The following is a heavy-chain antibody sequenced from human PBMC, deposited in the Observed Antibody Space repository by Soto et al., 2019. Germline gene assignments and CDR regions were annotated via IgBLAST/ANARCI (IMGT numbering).Heavy chain of an antibody. D-gene: IGHD6-19*01. Sequence: GGSLRLSCAASGFTFSSYWMHWVRQAPGKGLVWVSRINSDGSSTSYADSVKGRFTISRDNAKNTLYLQMNSLRAEDTAVYYCARVPASSIAVAGSPPLDYYYYMDVWGKGTTVTVS. CDR1: GFTFSSYW. CDR3: ARVPASSIAVAGSPPLDYYYYMDV. V-gene: IGHV3-74*01. CDR2: INSDGSST. J-gene: IGHJ6*03.